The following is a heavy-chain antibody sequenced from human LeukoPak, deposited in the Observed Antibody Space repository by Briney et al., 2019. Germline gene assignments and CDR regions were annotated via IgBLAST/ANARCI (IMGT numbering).Heavy chain of an antibody. J-gene: IGHJ4*02. CDR1: GFTFSSYG. Sequence: PGRSLRLSCAASGFTFSSYGMHWVRQAPGKGLEWVAVISYDGSNKYYVDSVKGRFTISRDNAKNSLYLQMNSLRAEDTAVYYCARDRTRPYYWGQGTLVTVSS. CDR3: ARDRTRPYY. D-gene: IGHD3/OR15-3a*01. V-gene: IGHV3-30*03. CDR2: ISYDGSNK.